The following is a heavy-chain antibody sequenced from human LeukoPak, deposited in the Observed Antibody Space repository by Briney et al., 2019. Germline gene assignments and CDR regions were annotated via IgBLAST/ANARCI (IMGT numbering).Heavy chain of an antibody. D-gene: IGHD4-17*01. CDR2: TGGSGGST. CDR1: GCTLSSYA. V-gene: IGHV3-23*01. J-gene: IGHJ1*01. Sequence: PGGALRLSCAASGCTLSSYATSGVRQAPGKGREGGSATGGSGGSTYYADSVKGGFTISRDNSKNTLYLQMNSLRAEETAVYYCAKDYGDYVIYRFQHWGQGTLVSVSS. CDR3: AKDYGDYVIYRFQH.